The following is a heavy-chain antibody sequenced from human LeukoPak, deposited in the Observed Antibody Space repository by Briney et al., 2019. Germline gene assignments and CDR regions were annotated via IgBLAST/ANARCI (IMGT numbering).Heavy chain of an antibody. D-gene: IGHD2-8*02. J-gene: IGHJ5*02. Sequence: PSETLSLTCAVYGESFSGYYWSWIRQPPGKGLEWIGEINHSGSTNYNPSLKSRVTISVDTSKNQFSLKLSSVTAADTAVYYCARSGSYCTGGVCYHSSRGWFDPWGQGTLVTVSS. V-gene: IGHV4-34*01. CDR3: ARSGSYCTGGVCYHSSRGWFDP. CDR1: GESFSGYY. CDR2: INHSGST.